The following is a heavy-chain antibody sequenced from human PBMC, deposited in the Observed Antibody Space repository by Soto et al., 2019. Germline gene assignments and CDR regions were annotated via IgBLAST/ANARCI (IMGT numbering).Heavy chain of an antibody. CDR3: GRVVEGATRHTDFDS. Sequence: ETLSLTCAVSGVSIHNSHSFWGWIRQPPGKGLEFIGSVYYSGGANYNPSLKSRVTVSIDTSNNQFSLRVNSVTAADTAVYYCGRVVEGATRHTDFDSWGQGILVTVSS. CDR1: GVSIHNSHSF. CDR2: VYYSGGA. J-gene: IGHJ5*01. V-gene: IGHV4-39*01. D-gene: IGHD2-15*01.